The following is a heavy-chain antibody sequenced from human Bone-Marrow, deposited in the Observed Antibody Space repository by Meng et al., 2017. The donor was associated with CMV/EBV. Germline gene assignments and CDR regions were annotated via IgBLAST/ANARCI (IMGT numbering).Heavy chain of an antibody. CDR3: ARVKTYYYDSSGYGYFDY. CDR1: GFTFSSYW. CDR2: INSDGSST. V-gene: IGHV3-74*01. D-gene: IGHD3-22*01. Sequence: ETLSLTCAASGFTFSSYWMHWVRQAPGKGLVWVSRINSDGSSTSYADSVKGRFTISRDNAKNTLYLQMNSLRAKDTAVYYCARVKTYYYDSSGYGYFDYWGQGTLVTVSS. J-gene: IGHJ4*02.